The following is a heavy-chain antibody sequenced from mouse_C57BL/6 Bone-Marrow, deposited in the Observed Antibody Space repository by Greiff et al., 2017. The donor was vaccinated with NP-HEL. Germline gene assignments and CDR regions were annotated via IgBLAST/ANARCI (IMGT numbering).Heavy chain of an antibody. D-gene: IGHD1-1*01. CDR3: ARRSPFITTVVGDYFDY. Sequence: VQLQQSGPELVKPGASVKIPCKASGYTFTDYNMDWVKQSHGKSLEWIGDINPNNGGTIYNQKFKGKATLTVDKSSSTAYMELRSLTSEDTAVYYCARRSPFITTVVGDYFDYWGQGTTLTVSS. J-gene: IGHJ2*01. CDR2: INPNNGGT. V-gene: IGHV1-18*01. CDR1: GYTFTDYN.